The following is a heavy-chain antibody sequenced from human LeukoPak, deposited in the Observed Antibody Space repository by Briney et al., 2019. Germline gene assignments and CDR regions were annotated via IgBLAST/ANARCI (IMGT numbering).Heavy chain of an antibody. D-gene: IGHD3-3*01. CDR3: ARAQYYDFWSIYRWAFDP. CDR1: GGSFSGYY. CDR2: INHSGST. V-gene: IGHV4-34*01. Sequence: SETLSLTCAVYGGSFSGYYWSWIRQPPGKGLEWIGEINHSGSTNYNPSPKSRVTISVDTSKNQFSLKLSSVTAADTAVYYCARAQYYDFWSIYRWAFDPWGQGTLVTVSS. J-gene: IGHJ5*02.